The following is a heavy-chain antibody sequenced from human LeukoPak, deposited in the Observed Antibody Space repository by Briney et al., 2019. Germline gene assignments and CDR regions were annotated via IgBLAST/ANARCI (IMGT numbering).Heavy chain of an antibody. CDR1: GFSFSSFA. CDR2: ISAGGAGT. D-gene: IGHD2-15*01. Sequence: QPGGSLRLSCAAPGFSFSSFAMSWVRQAPGKGLEWVSGISAGGAGTYYADSVKGRFTISRDNSKKKLSLQMNNLRAEDTAIYYCAKDGYCSAGSCFSANDAFDIWGQGTMVTVSS. J-gene: IGHJ3*02. CDR3: AKDGYCSAGSCFSANDAFDI. V-gene: IGHV3-23*01.